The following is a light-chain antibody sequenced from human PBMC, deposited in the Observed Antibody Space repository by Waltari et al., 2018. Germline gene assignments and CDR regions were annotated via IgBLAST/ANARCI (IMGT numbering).Light chain of an antibody. Sequence: QSALTQPRSVSGSPGQSVTISCAATNGGVGGFNYVSGYQQQPGKAPKLRIFDVTKRPSVVSVRFPVSKSNNTASLTISMLQAEDEAEYYCYSFSVAYTFDFVFGGGTKLTVL. J-gene: IGLJ3*02. CDR2: DVT. CDR3: YSFSVAYTFDFV. CDR1: NGGVGGFNY. V-gene: IGLV2-11*01.